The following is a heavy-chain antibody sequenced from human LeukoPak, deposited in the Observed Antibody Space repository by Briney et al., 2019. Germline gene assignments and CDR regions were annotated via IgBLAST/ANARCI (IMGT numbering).Heavy chain of an antibody. Sequence: SETLSLTCTVSGGSIRSYYWSWVRQSPGKGLEWIGYIYYRGSTNYNPSLKSRVTMSVDTSKNQFSLKLTSVTAADTAVYYCARYSGSYLSPFDYWGQGTLVTVSS. V-gene: IGHV4-59*08. CDR2: IYYRGST. CDR3: ARYSGSYLSPFDY. CDR1: GGSIRSYY. D-gene: IGHD1-26*01. J-gene: IGHJ4*02.